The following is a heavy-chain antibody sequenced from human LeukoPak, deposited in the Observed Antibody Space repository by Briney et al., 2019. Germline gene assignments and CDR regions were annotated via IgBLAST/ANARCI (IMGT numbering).Heavy chain of an antibody. V-gene: IGHV3-23*01. D-gene: IGHD3-3*02. Sequence: GGTLRLSCAASGFTFSSYAMNWVRQAPGKGLEWVSAISGSGSGDSTYYADSVKGRFTISRDNSKNTLYLQMNSLRAEDTAVYYCAKIRAPAYDFWGQGTMVTVSS. CDR3: AKIRAPAYDF. CDR1: GFTFSSYA. CDR2: ISGSGSGDST. J-gene: IGHJ3*01.